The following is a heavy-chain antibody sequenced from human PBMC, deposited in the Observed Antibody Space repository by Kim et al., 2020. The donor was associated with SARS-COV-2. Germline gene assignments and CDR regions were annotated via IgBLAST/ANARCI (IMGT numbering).Heavy chain of an antibody. CDR1: GFTFSSYA. CDR2: ISSNGGST. V-gene: IGHV3-64D*06. CDR3: VKVPGYDILNTLYYFDY. Sequence: GGSLRLSCSASGFTFSSYAMHWVRQAPGKGLEYVSAISSNGGSTYYADSVKGRFTISRDNSKNTLYLQMSSLRAEDTAVYYCVKVPGYDILNTLYYFDYWGQGTLVTVSS. D-gene: IGHD3-9*01. J-gene: IGHJ4*02.